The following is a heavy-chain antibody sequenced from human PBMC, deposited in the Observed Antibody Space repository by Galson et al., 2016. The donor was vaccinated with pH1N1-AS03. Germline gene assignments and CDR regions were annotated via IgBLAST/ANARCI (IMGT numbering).Heavy chain of an antibody. V-gene: IGHV5-51*03. Sequence: QSGAEVKKPGESLMISCKASGFRFTTYWIAWVSQLPGKGLEWMGFIYPGDSDTKYSPSFQGQVTISADKSISTAYLRWNSPKASDTAMYYCASGDGYNYYFDYWGHGTLVTVSS. CDR1: GFRFTTYW. J-gene: IGHJ4*01. CDR2: IYPGDSDT. D-gene: IGHD5-24*01. CDR3: ASGDGYNYYFDY.